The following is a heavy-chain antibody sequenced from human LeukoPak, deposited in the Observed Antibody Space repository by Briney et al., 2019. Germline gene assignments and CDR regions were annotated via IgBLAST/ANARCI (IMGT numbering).Heavy chain of an antibody. CDR2: ISGTCDST. D-gene: IGHD4-23*01. V-gene: IGHV3-23*01. Sequence: PGGSLRLSCAASGFSLTSYAMTWVRQAPAKGLEWVSSISGTCDSTNYADSVKGRLTISRDNSKNTLYLQMNSLRAEDTAVYYCAANYGGKGDFDYWGQGTLVTVSS. CDR1: GFSLTSYA. CDR3: AANYGGKGDFDY. J-gene: IGHJ4*02.